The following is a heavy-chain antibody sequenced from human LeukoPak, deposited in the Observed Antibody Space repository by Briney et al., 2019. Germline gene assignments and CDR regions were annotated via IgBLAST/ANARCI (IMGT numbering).Heavy chain of an antibody. V-gene: IGHV3-30*02. CDR3: AKDLGPGVEPFGY. Sequence: PGGSLRLSCAASGFTFSSYGMHWVRQAPGKGLEWVAFIRYDGSNKYYADSVKGRFTISRDNSKNTLYLQMNSLRAEDTAVYYCAKDLGPGVEPFGYWGQGTLVTVSS. J-gene: IGHJ4*02. D-gene: IGHD3-3*01. CDR2: IRYDGSNK. CDR1: GFTFSSYG.